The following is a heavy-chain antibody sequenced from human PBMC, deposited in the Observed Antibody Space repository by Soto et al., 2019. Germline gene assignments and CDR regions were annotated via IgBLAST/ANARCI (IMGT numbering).Heavy chain of an antibody. Sequence: GESLNISCQGSGYSFATTWIGWARQMPGRGLEHMGLIYPGDSDPMYSPSFQGQVTISVDKSISTAYLQWRSLKASDTATYFCVAQIMVMLGRRPDIWGEGTLVTVSS. D-gene: IGHD2-21*01. CDR3: VAQIMVMLGRRPDI. CDR1: GYSFATTW. V-gene: IGHV5-51*01. J-gene: IGHJ4*01. CDR2: IYPGDSDP.